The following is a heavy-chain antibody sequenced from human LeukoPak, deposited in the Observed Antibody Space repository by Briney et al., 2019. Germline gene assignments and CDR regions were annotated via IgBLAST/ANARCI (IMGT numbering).Heavy chain of an antibody. D-gene: IGHD2-21*02. CDR1: GGSISSSSYY. J-gene: IGHJ6*02. CDR3: ASRLAYCGGDCPGGGMDV. V-gene: IGHV4-39*01. CDR2: IYYSGST. Sequence: SETLSLTCTVSGGSISSSSYYWGWIRQPPGTGLEWLGSIYYSGSTYYNPSLKSRVTISVDTSKNQFSLKLSSVTAADTAVYYCASRLAYCGGDCPGGGMDVWGQGTTVTVSS.